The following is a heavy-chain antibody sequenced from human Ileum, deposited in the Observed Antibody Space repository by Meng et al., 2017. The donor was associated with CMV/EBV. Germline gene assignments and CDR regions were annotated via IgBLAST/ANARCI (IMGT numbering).Heavy chain of an antibody. CDR3: ARWLGSTSWVDP. CDR1: GGSVRSGTSY. D-gene: IGHD2-2*01. V-gene: IGHV4-61*01. Sequence: TVSGGSVRSGTSYWSWIRQPAGKGLEWIASTYYSGSNNNNPSLKSRVTISVDTSKNQFSMKLTSVTAADTAVYYCARWLGSTSWVDPWGQGTLVTVSS. CDR2: TYYSGSN. J-gene: IGHJ5*02.